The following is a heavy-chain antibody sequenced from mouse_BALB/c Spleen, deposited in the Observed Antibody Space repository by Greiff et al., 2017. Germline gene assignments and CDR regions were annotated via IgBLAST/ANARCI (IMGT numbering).Heavy chain of an antibody. V-gene: IGHV5-6*01. CDR1: GFTFSSYG. CDR3: ARSLFITTVYFDY. J-gene: IGHJ2*01. Sequence: EVQLVESGGDLVKPGGSLKLSCAASGFTFSSYGMSWVRQTPDKRLEWVATISSGGSYTYYPDSVKGRFTISRDNAKNTLYLQMSSLKSEDTAMYYCARSLFITTVYFDYWGQGTTLTVSS. CDR2: ISSGGSYT. D-gene: IGHD1-2*01.